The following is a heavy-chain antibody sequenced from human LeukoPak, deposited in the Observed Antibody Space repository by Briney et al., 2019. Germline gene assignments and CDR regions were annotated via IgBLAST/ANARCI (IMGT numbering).Heavy chain of an antibody. Sequence: SETLSLTCTVSGGSISSGDYYWSWIRQPPGKGLEWIGYIYYSGSTYYNPSPKSRVTISVDTSKNQFSLKLSSVTAADTAVYYCARGGYSGYDFYFDYWGQGTLVTVSS. D-gene: IGHD5-12*01. CDR3: ARGGYSGYDFYFDY. CDR2: IYYSGST. V-gene: IGHV4-30-4*01. J-gene: IGHJ4*02. CDR1: GGSISSGDYY.